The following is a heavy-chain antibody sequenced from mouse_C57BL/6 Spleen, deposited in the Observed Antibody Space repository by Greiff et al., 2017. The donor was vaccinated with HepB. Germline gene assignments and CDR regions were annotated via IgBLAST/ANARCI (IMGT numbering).Heavy chain of an antibody. J-gene: IGHJ4*01. CDR2: IDPEDGET. Sequence: VHVKQSGAELVKPGASVKLSCTASGFNIKDYYMHWVKQRTEQGLEWIGRIDPEDGETKYAPKFQGKATITADTSSNTAYLQLSSLTSEDTAVYYCARNSNQYYYAMDYWGQGTSVTVSS. CDR3: ARNSNQYYYAMDY. CDR1: GFNIKDYY. D-gene: IGHD2-5*01. V-gene: IGHV14-2*01.